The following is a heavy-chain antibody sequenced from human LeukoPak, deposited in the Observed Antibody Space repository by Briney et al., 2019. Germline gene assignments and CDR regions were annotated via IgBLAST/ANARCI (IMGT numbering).Heavy chain of an antibody. J-gene: IGHJ5*02. Sequence: ASVKVSCKASGDTFTTYYMHWVRQAPGQGLEWMGIINLSGATTSYAQKFQGRVTMSRDTSTSTVYMELSSLRSDDTAVYYCARDLVSAAGTGGFDPWGQGTLVTVSS. V-gene: IGHV1-46*01. CDR2: INLSGATT. CDR1: GDTFTTYY. D-gene: IGHD6-13*01. CDR3: ARDLVSAAGTGGFDP.